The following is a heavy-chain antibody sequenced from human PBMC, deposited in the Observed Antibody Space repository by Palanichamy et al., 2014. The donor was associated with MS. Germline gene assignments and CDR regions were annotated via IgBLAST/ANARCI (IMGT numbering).Heavy chain of an antibody. Sequence: QVQLVESGGGLVKPGGSLRLSCAASGFTFNDYYMSWVRQAPGKGLECIAYISGTANSIYYADSVKGRFTISRDNAENSLYLQMNNVRADDTAVYYCATPGWQMGAVIDDWGQGTLVTVSS. CDR2: ISGTANSI. V-gene: IGHV3-11*01. D-gene: IGHD4/OR15-4a*01. J-gene: IGHJ4*02. CDR3: ATPGWQMGAVIDD. CDR1: GFTFNDYY.